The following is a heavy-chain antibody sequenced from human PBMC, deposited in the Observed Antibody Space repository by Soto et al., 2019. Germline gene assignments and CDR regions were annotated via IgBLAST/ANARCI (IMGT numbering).Heavy chain of an antibody. CDR2: IYPGDSDT. CDR3: AREYYDILTGYYIGTSRAPPRGFDP. CDR1: GYSFTSYW. Sequence: PGASLKISCKGSGYSFTSYWIGWVRQMPGKCLEWMGIIYPGDSDTRYSPSFQGQVTISADKSISTAYLQWSSLKASDTAVYYCAREYYDILTGYYIGTSRAPPRGFDPWGQGTLVTVSS. J-gene: IGHJ5*02. V-gene: IGHV5-51*01. D-gene: IGHD3-9*01.